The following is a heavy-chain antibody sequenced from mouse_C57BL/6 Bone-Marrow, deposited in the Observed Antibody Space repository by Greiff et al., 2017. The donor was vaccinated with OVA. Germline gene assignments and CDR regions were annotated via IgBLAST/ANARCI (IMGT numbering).Heavy chain of an antibody. Sequence: EVQLQESGGGLVQPKGSLKLSCAASGFTFNTYAMHWVRQAPGKGLEWVARIRSKSSNYATYYADSVKDRFTISRDDSQSMLYLQMNNLKTEDTAMYDCHIYDGYPAWFAYWGQGTLVTVSA. CDR1: GFTFNTYA. CDR3: HIYDGYPAWFAY. J-gene: IGHJ3*01. D-gene: IGHD2-3*01. CDR2: IRSKSSNYAT. V-gene: IGHV10-3*01.